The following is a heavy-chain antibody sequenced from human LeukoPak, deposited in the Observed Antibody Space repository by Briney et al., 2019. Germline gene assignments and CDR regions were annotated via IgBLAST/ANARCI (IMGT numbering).Heavy chain of an antibody. J-gene: IGHJ5*02. D-gene: IGHD3-10*01. V-gene: IGHV4-34*01. Sequence: SEALSLTCAVYGGSFSGYYWSWIRQPPGKGLEWIGEINHSGSTNYNPSLKSRVTISVDTSKNQFSLKLSSVTAADTAVYYCARGPNSGALNWFDPWGQGTLVTVSS. CDR2: INHSGST. CDR3: ARGPNSGALNWFDP. CDR1: GGSFSGYY.